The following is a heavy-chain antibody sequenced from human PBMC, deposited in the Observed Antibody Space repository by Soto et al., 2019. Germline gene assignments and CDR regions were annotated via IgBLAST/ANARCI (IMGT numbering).Heavy chain of an antibody. V-gene: IGHV3-7*01. CDR1: GFTFSTYW. J-gene: IGHJ4*02. Sequence: GGSLRLSCAASGFTFSTYWMGWVRRAPGKGLERVANIKQDGREKYYVDSVKGRFTISRDNAKNSLYLQMNSLRAEDTAVYYCARWDWGGYYFDYWGQGTLVTVSS. CDR3: ARWDWGGYYFDY. D-gene: IGHD7-27*01. CDR2: IKQDGREK.